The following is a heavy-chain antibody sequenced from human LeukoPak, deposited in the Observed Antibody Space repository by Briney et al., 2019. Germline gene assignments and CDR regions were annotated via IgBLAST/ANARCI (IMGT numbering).Heavy chain of an antibody. J-gene: IGHJ3*02. CDR2: SYWNDDK. V-gene: IGHV2-5*01. D-gene: IGHD2-2*01. CDR3: AHSLLTSAAFDI. CDR1: GFSLSTSGVG. Sequence: SGATLVKPTQTLTLTCTFSGFSLSTSGVGVGWIRRPPGKALEWLALSYWNDDKRYSPSLKSRLTITKDTSKNQVVLTMTNMDPVDTATYYCAHSLLTSAAFDIWGQGTMVTVSS.